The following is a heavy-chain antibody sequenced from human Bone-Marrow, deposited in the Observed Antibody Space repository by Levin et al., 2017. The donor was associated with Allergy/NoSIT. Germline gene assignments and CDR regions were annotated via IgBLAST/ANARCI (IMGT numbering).Heavy chain of an antibody. CDR2: ISGSGSST. CDR3: AKGAGWVAGAVALI. D-gene: IGHD6-19*01. Sequence: GGSLRLSCAASGFTFNSYALSWVRQAPGKGLEWVSAISGSGSSTYYADSVKGRFTTSRDNSKPTLHLQMNRPRSEETAVYYCAKGAGWVAGAVALIWGQGTLVTVSS. J-gene: IGHJ4*02. CDR1: GFTFNSYA. V-gene: IGHV3-23*01.